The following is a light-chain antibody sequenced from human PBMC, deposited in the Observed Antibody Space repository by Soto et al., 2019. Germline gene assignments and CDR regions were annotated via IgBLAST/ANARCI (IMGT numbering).Light chain of an antibody. CDR1: SSNIGAGYD. CDR2: GNS. V-gene: IGLV1-40*01. CDR3: QSYDSSLSGYVV. J-gene: IGLJ2*01. Sequence: QSVLTQPPSVSGAPGQRVTISCTGSSSNIGAGYDVHWYQQLPGTAPKLLIYGNSNRPSGVPDRFSGSKSGTSASLAITGLQAEEEADYYRQSYDSSLSGYVVFGGGTKLTVL.